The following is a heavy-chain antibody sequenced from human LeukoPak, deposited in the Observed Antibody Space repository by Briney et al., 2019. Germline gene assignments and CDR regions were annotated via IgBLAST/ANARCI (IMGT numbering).Heavy chain of an antibody. CDR3: ARRSHDSSNTEYFQH. CDR1: GYSFTSYW. V-gene: IGHV5-51*01. D-gene: IGHD3-22*01. J-gene: IGHJ1*01. CDR2: IYPGDSDT. Sequence: GESLKISCKGSGYSFTSYWIGWVRQMPGKGLEWMGIIYPGDSDTRYSPSFQGQVTISADKSISTAYLQWSSLKASDTAMYYCARRSHDSSNTEYFQHWGQGVLVTVSS.